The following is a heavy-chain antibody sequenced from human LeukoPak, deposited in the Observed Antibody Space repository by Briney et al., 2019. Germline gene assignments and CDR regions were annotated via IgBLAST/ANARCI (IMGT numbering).Heavy chain of an antibody. CDR1: GFTFSGSA. Sequence: PGGSLRLSCAASGFTFSGSAMHWVRQASGKGLEWVGRIRSKANSYATAYAASVKGRFTISRDDSKNTAYLQMNSLKTEDTAVYYCTRDQGSHVVRGVIMQYWGQGTLVTVSS. J-gene: IGHJ4*02. V-gene: IGHV3-73*01. CDR2: IRSKANSYAT. D-gene: IGHD3-10*01. CDR3: TRDQGSHVVRGVIMQY.